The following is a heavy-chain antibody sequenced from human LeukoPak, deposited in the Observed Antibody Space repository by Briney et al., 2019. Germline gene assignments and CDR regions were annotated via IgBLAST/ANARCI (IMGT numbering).Heavy chain of an antibody. CDR1: GYTFTSYD. D-gene: IGHD2-2*01. CDR3: ARGPPKYCSSTSCYARGYWFDP. Sequence: GASVKVSCKASGYTFTSYDINWVRQATGQGLEWMGWMNTNSGNTGYAQKFQGRVTMTRNTSISTAYMELSSLRSEDTAVYYCARGPPKYCSSTSCYARGYWFDPWGQGTLVTVSS. J-gene: IGHJ5*02. V-gene: IGHV1-8*01. CDR2: MNTNSGNT.